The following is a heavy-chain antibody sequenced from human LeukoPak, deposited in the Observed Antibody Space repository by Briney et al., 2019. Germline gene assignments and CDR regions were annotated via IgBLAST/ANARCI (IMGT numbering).Heavy chain of an antibody. CDR1: GFAFSSYS. V-gene: IGHV3-48*01. J-gene: IGHJ4*02. CDR2: ISSSSTI. Sequence: PGGSLRLSCAASGFAFSSYSMNWVRQAPGRGLEWVSYISSSSTIYYADSVKGRFTISRDNAKNSLYLQMISLRAEDTAVYYCARDISQQLGPGFDYWGQGTLVTVSS. D-gene: IGHD6-13*01. CDR3: ARDISQQLGPGFDY.